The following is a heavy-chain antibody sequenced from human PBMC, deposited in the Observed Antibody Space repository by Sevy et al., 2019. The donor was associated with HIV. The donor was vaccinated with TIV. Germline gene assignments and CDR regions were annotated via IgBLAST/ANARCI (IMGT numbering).Heavy chain of an antibody. D-gene: IGHD3-22*01. CDR1: GYTFTGYY. Sequence: ASVKVSCKASGYTFTGYYMHWVRQAPGQGLEWMGWINPNSGGTNYAQKFQGWVTMTRDTSISTAYMELSRLRSDETAVYYCARGSSVSRITMIVVVMDLDAFDIWGQGTMVTVSS. J-gene: IGHJ3*02. CDR3: ARGSSVSRITMIVVVMDLDAFDI. V-gene: IGHV1-2*04. CDR2: INPNSGGT.